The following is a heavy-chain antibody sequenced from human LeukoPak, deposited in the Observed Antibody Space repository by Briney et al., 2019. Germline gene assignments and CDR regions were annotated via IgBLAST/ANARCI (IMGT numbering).Heavy chain of an antibody. Sequence: SETLSLTCTVSGGSISSYYWSWIRQPPGKGLEWIGYIYYSGTTNYNPSLKSRVTISVDTSKNQFSLKLSSVTAADTAVYYCARDASYSYGYLGYYYYGMDVWGQGTTVTVSS. CDR1: GGSISSYY. D-gene: IGHD5-18*01. CDR3: ARDASYSYGYLGYYYYGMDV. J-gene: IGHJ6*02. CDR2: IYYSGTT. V-gene: IGHV4-59*01.